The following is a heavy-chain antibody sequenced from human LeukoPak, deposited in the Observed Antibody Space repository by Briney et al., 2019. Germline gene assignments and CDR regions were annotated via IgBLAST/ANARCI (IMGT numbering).Heavy chain of an antibody. CDR3: AKGPRAYYYGSGMTDSWFDP. CDR2: IRYDGGNK. V-gene: IGHV3-30*02. CDR1: GFTFSSYG. J-gene: IGHJ5*02. Sequence: GGSLRLSCAASGFTFSSYGMHWVRQAPGKGLEWVAFIRYDGGNKYYADSVKGRFTISRDNSKNTLYLQMNSLRAEDTAVYYCAKGPRAYYYGSGMTDSWFDPWGQGTLVTVSS. D-gene: IGHD3-10*01.